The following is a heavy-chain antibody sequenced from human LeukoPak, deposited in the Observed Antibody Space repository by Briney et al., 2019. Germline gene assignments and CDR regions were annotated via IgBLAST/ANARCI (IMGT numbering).Heavy chain of an antibody. CDR1: RGSLSSSSYY. Sequence: SETLSLTCTVCRGSLSSSSYYWGWIRQPPGKGLEWIGCSYYSGSTYYNPSLKSLVTITVDTSKNQFSLKLSSVTAADTAVYYCVRFVMSWNYYYMDVWGKGTTVTVSS. V-gene: IGHV4-39*01. CDR3: VRFVMSWNYYYMDV. J-gene: IGHJ6*03. D-gene: IGHD6-13*01. CDR2: SYYSGST.